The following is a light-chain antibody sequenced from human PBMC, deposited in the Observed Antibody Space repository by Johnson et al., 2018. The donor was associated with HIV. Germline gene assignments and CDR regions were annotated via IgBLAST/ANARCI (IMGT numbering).Light chain of an antibody. V-gene: IGLV1-51*02. CDR1: NSNIGYNC. Sequence: QSVLTQPPSVSAAPGQKVTISCSGSNSNIGYNCVSWYQQLPGTAPKLLIYENNERPSGIPDRFSGSKSGTSATLALTGLQTGDEADYYCGTWDTSLSAGGVFGTGTKVTVL. CDR2: ENN. CDR3: GTWDTSLSAGGV. J-gene: IGLJ1*01.